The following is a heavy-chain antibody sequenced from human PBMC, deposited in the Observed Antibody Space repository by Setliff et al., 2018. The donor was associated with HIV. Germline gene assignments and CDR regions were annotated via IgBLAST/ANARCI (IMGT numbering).Heavy chain of an antibody. CDR2: INPTGVST. Sequence: ASVKVSCKASGDTSTTNYYMHWVRQAPGQGLEWMGIINPTGVSTYYAQKFQGRVTMTRDTSTRTVYMELNSLISEDTAVYYCARGPLGVVIRYNWFNPWGQGTLVTVSS. J-gene: IGHJ5*02. CDR3: ARGPLGVVIRYNWFNP. V-gene: IGHV1-46*01. D-gene: IGHD3-3*01. CDR1: GDTSTTNYY.